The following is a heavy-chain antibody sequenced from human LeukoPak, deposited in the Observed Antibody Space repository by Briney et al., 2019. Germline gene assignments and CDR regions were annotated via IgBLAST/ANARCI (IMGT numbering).Heavy chain of an antibody. D-gene: IGHD2-15*01. CDR2: IKKDGSEK. CDR3: ASQRYCGGAGCSRDNYHLDY. CDR1: GFTFSSYW. J-gene: IGHJ4*02. V-gene: IGHV3-7*01. Sequence: GGSLRLSCAASGFTFSSYWMSWVRQAPGKGLEWVANIKKDGSEKYYVDSVKGRFTISRDNAKTSLYLQMNSLRAEDTAVYYCASQRYCGGAGCSRDNYHLDYWGQGMLVTVSS.